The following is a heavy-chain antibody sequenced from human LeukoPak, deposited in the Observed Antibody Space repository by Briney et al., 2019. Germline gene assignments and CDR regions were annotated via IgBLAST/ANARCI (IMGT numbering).Heavy chain of an antibody. CDR3: ARDRGYSYAFGY. Sequence: PSETLSLTCAVSGYSISSGYYWSWIRPPAGKGLEWIGRIYTSGSTNYNPSLKSRVTMSVDTSKNQFSLKLSSVTAADTAVYYCARDRGYSYAFGYWGQGTLVTVSS. CDR1: GYSISSGYY. J-gene: IGHJ4*02. CDR2: IYTSGST. V-gene: IGHV4-4*07. D-gene: IGHD5-18*01.